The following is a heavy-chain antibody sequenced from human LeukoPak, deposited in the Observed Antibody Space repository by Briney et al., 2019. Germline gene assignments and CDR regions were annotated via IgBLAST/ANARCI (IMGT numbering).Heavy chain of an antibody. J-gene: IGHJ4*02. V-gene: IGHV4-59*01. Sequence: PSETLSLTCTVSGGSISSYYWSWIRQPPGKGLEWIGYIYYSGSTNYNPSLKSRVTISVDTSKNQFSLKLSSVTAADTAVYYCARTGSGWPYYSDYWGQGTLVTVSS. D-gene: IGHD6-19*01. CDR3: ARTGSGWPYYSDY. CDR1: GGSISSYY. CDR2: IYYSGST.